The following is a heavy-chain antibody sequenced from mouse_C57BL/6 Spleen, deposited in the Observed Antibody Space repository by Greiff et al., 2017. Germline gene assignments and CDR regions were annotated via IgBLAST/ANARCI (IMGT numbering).Heavy chain of an antibody. CDR3: ARDGFITTVVADWYFDV. CDR1: GYSITSGYY. D-gene: IGHD1-1*01. J-gene: IGHJ1*03. Sequence: DVQLQESGPGLVKPSQSLSLTCSVTGYSITSGYYWNWIRQFPGNKLEWMGYISYDGSNNYNPSLKNRISITRDTSKNQFFLKLNSVTTEDTATYYCARDGFITTVVADWYFDVWGTGTTVTVSS. V-gene: IGHV3-6*01. CDR2: ISYDGSN.